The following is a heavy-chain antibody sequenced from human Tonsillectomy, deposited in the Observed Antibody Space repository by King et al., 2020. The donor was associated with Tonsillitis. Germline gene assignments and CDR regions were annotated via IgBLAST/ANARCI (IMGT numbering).Heavy chain of an antibody. CDR1: GFSFSSYA. V-gene: IGHV3-23*04. D-gene: IGHD2-2*01. Sequence: VQLVESGGGLVQPGGSLRLSCAASGFSFSSYAMSWVRQAPGKGLEWIAAISGSGGSTYYADSVKGRFTITRDNSKNTLDLQMNSLRAEDTAIYYCAKDLIAPAATENYWGQGTLVTVSS. J-gene: IGHJ4*02. CDR2: ISGSGGST. CDR3: AKDLIAPAATENY.